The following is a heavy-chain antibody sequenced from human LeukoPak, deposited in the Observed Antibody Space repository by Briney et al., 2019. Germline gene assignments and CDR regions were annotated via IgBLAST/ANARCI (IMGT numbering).Heavy chain of an antibody. CDR2: IKQDGSET. D-gene: IGHD3-10*01. Sequence: PGGSLRLSCAASGFTFSNFGINWVRQAPGKGLEWVANIKQDGSETYYLDSVKGRFTISRDNAKNSLYLQLNNVRAEDTAVYYCARDSLGGSSYVSWGQGTLVTVSS. V-gene: IGHV3-7*04. CDR3: ARDSLGGSSYVS. J-gene: IGHJ5*02. CDR1: GFTFSNFG.